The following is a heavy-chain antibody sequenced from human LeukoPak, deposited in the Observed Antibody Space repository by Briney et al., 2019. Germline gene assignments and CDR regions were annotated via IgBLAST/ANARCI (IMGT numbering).Heavy chain of an antibody. CDR2: ISTTSTYI. CDR1: GFSLSSYD. Sequence: GGSLRLSCAASGFSLSSYDMNWVRQAPGKGVEWVSSISTTSTYIYYRYSVKGRFTISRDNARNSLYLQMNGLRAEDTAVYYCARADCFSSTCYLRSSWFDPWGQGTLVTVSS. J-gene: IGHJ5*02. V-gene: IGHV3-21*01. CDR3: ARADCFSSTCYLRSSWFDP. D-gene: IGHD2-2*01.